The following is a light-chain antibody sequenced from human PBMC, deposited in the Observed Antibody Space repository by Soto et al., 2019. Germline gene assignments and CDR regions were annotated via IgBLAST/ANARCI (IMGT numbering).Light chain of an antibody. J-gene: IGLJ2*01. CDR2: DTS. CDR1: TGAVTSNHH. V-gene: IGLV7-46*01. CDR3: LLSYNAARV. Sequence: QAVVTQEPSLTVSPGGTVTLTCGSSTGAVTSNHHPYWFQQKAGQAPSTLIYDTSNKHSWTPARFSGSLLGDKAALTLSGAQHEDESQYYCLLSYNAARVFGGGTKLTVL.